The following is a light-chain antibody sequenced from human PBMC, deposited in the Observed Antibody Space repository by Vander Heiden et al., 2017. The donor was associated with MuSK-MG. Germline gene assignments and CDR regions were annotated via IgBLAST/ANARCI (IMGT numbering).Light chain of an antibody. CDR2: WAS. CDR3: QRYHTPPYT. CDR1: QSVLLVANNINN. Sequence: DIVLTQSPDSLALSLGERATIPCTSSQSVLLVANNINNLAWYQQKPRTPPRLISSWASTRKPVVPDRSSSSASGTDFTRTSNSLQAEDVALYYCQRYHTPPYTFGQGTKAEVK. V-gene: IGKV4-1*01. J-gene: IGKJ1*01.